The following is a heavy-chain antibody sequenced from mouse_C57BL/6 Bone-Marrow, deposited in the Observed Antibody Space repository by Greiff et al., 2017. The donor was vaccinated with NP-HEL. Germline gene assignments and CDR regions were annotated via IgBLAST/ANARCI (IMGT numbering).Heavy chain of an antibody. CDR3: TTSGTTDY. Sequence: EVQLQQSGPELMKPGASVKLSCTASGFNIKDDYMHWVKQRPEQGLEWIGWIDPENGDTEYASKFQGKATITADTSSNTAYLQLSSLTSEDTAVYYCTTSGTTDYWGQGTTLTVSS. CDR1: GFNIKDDY. V-gene: IGHV14-4*01. D-gene: IGHD1-1*01. J-gene: IGHJ2*01. CDR2: IDPENGDT.